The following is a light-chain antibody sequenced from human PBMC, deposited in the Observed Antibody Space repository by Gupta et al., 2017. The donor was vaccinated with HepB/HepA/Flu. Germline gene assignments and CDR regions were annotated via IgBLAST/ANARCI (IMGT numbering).Light chain of an antibody. Sequence: QSALTPPASVSGSPGQSSTISCTGTRRDVGGYDFVSWYQQPPGTPPILMCVDVSNRPSGISNRCAAYNAGTTALTTISGHEAEDAAYYFHKSYTSTNIWVFGGGTKLTVL. V-gene: IGLV2-14*03. CDR3: KSYTSTNIWV. CDR2: DVS. CDR1: RRDVGGYDF. J-gene: IGLJ3*02.